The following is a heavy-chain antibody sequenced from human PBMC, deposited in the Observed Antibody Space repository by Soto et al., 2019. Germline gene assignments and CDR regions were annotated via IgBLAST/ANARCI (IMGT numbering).Heavy chain of an antibody. CDR3: ASHRGNTYGPYDY. J-gene: IGHJ4*02. CDR1: GGSISSGNW. V-gene: IGHV4-4*02. D-gene: IGHD5-18*01. Sequence: VQLQESGPGLVKPSGTLSLTCAVSGGSISSGNWWSWVRQSPRKGLEWIGEISHSGNPYHKPSLKRRVTISIDKSKNQFSRTPTSVTAADPAVYYCASHRGNTYGPYDYWGQGTLVTVSS. CDR2: ISHSGNP.